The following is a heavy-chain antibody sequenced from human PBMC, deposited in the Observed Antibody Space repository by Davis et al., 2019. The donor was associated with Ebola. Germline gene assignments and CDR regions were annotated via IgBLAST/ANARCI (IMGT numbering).Heavy chain of an antibody. V-gene: IGHV4-34*01. CDR2: ISHSGST. J-gene: IGHJ6*03. CDR1: GGSFRGYY. CDR3: ARNSEATITMIVSHMDV. D-gene: IGHD3-22*01. Sequence: SETLSLTCAVYGGSFRGYYWSWIRQPPGKGLEWIGEISHSGSTNYNPSLKGRVTLSVDTSKNQFSLKLSSLTAADTAVYYCARNSEATITMIVSHMDVWGKGTTVTVSS.